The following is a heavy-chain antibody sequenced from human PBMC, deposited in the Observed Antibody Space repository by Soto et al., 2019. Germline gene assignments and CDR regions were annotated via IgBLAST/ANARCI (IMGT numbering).Heavy chain of an antibody. CDR3: AKNYCSSTSCFGGGYYYYGMDV. J-gene: IGHJ6*02. CDR1: GYTFSSYA. CDR2: ISAYNGNT. V-gene: IGHV1-18*01. Sequence: ASVKVSCKASGYTFSSYAIHWVRQAPGQRLEWMGWISAYNGNTNYAQKLQGRVTMTTDTSTSTAYMELRSLRSDDTAVYYCAKNYCSSTSCFGGGYYYYGMDVWGQGTTVTVSS. D-gene: IGHD2-2*01.